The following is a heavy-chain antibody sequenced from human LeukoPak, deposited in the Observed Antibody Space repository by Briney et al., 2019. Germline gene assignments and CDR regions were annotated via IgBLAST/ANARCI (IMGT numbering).Heavy chain of an antibody. J-gene: IGHJ4*02. V-gene: IGHV3-23*01. CDR1: GFTFSSYG. D-gene: IGHD1-26*01. CDR3: AKGITGTGSYSVPDY. Sequence: GGSLRLSCAASGFTFSSYGMSWVRQAPGKGLEWVSAISESGGSTFYADSVKGRFTISRDNSKNTLSLQMNSLRAEDTALYYCAKGITGTGSYSVPDYWGQGILVTVSS. CDR2: ISESGGST.